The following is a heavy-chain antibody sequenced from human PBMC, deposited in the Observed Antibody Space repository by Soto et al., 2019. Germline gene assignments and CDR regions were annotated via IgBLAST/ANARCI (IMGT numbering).Heavy chain of an antibody. Sequence: QLQLQESGSGLVKPSQTLSLTCAVSGGSISSGGYSWSWIRQPPGKGLEWIGYIYHSGSTYYNPSRKSRVTISVDRSKNQFSLKLSSVTAADTAVYYCARVWGETVTSQYFDLWGRGTLVTVSS. D-gene: IGHD4-17*01. V-gene: IGHV4-30-2*01. J-gene: IGHJ2*01. CDR2: IYHSGST. CDR3: ARVWGETVTSQYFDL. CDR1: GGSISSGGYS.